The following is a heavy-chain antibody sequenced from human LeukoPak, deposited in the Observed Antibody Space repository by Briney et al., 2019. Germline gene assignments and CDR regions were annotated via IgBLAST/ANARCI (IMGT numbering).Heavy chain of an antibody. CDR3: ASGSYGSGFYYFYYMDV. CDR1: GFTFSSYW. Sequence: GGSLRLSCAASGFTFSSYWMSWVRQAPGKGLEWVANIKQDESEKYYVDSVKGRFTISRDNAKNSVSLQMNSLRAEDTAVYYCASGSYGSGFYYFYYMDVWGKGTTVTVSS. D-gene: IGHD3-10*01. V-gene: IGHV3-7*01. J-gene: IGHJ6*03. CDR2: IKQDESEK.